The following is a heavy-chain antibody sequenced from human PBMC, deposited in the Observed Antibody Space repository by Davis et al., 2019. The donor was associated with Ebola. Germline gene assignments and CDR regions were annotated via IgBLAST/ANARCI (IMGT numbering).Heavy chain of an antibody. D-gene: IGHD1-26*01. Sequence: GESLKISCAASGFTFSSYGIHWVRQAPGKGLEWVAVISYDGSNKYYADSVKGRFTISRDNSKNTLYLQMNSLRAEDTAVYYCARDPRRYSGSYLLYYYYMDVWGKGTTVTVSS. V-gene: IGHV3-30*03. CDR3: ARDPRRYSGSYLLYYYYMDV. CDR2: ISYDGSNK. CDR1: GFTFSSYG. J-gene: IGHJ6*03.